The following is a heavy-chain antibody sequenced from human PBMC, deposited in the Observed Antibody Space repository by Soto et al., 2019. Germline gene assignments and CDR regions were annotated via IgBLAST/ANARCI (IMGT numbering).Heavy chain of an antibody. V-gene: IGHV3-72*01. Sequence: EVQLVESGVGLVQPGGSLGLSCASSVFTFSDHYMDWVRQAPGKGLEWVGRSKKKADSYTTEYAASVKGRFTISRDGAKNSLFMQMNSLKTEDTAVYYCTVWGSGNDFGAAWGQGILVTISS. CDR2: SKKKADSYTT. CDR1: VFTFSDHY. J-gene: IGHJ4*02. CDR3: TVWGSGNDFGAA. D-gene: IGHD3-10*01.